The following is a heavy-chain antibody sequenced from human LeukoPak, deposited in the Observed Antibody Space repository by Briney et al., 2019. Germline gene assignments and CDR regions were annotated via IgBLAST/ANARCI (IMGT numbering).Heavy chain of an antibody. Sequence: SETLSLTCAVSGGSISISTWWTWVRQPPGKGLEWIGEIFYSGSTNSNPSLKSRLTMSVDESKHEFSLKLTSVTAADTAVYYCASGGLVSRYLDHWGQGTLVTVSS. CDR2: IFYSGST. J-gene: IGHJ4*02. V-gene: IGHV4-4*02. D-gene: IGHD3-9*01. CDR3: ASGGLVSRYLDH. CDR1: GGSISISTW.